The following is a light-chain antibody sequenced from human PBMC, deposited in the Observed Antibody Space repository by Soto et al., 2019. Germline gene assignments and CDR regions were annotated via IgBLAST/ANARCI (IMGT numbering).Light chain of an antibody. CDR3: FSFTTNSTNV. V-gene: IGLV2-14*01. J-gene: IGLJ1*01. CDR1: SSDIGAYDY. Sequence: QSALTQPDSLSGSPGQSINISCTGTSSDIGAYDYVSWFQQHPGKAPKLMISEVNNRPSRVSNRFSGSKFGNTAYLPISGLKFEDEAEYFCFSFTTNSTNVVITGTKLAVL. CDR2: EVN.